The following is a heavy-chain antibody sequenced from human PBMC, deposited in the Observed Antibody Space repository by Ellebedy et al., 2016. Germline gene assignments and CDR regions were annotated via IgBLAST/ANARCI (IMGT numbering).Heavy chain of an antibody. J-gene: IGHJ4*02. CDR3: ARGQSSFHY. CDR2: AYYRGTT. CDR1: GASVGSYY. Sequence: SETLSLTCTVSGASVGSYYWSRIRQSPGKGLEWIGYAYYRGTTDYNPSLKSRVTISVDTSKNQFSLKLTSVTAADTAVYYCARGQSSFHYWGQGTLVTVSS. V-gene: IGHV4-59*02. D-gene: IGHD5-24*01.